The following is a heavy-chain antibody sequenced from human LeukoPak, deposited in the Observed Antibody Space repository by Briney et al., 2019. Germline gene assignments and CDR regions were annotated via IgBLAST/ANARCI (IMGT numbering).Heavy chain of an antibody. CDR1: RGSISFFY. CDR2: IYTSGNT. D-gene: IGHD3-10*01. V-gene: IGHV4-4*07. Sequence: SETLSLTCTVSRGSISFFYWSWIRQPAGKGLEWIGRIYTSGNTNYNPSLKSRVTMSVDTSKNQFSLKLSSVTAADTAVYYCARDRYGSGSYYIDYWGQGTLVTVSS. CDR3: ARDRYGSGSYYIDY. J-gene: IGHJ4*02.